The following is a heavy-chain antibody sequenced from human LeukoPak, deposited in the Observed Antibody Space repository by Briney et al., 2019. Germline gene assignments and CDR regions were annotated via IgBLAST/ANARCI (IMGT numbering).Heavy chain of an antibody. D-gene: IGHD3-9*01. Sequence: SETLSLTCTVSGGSISSGGYYWSWIRQPPGKGLEWIGYIYHSGSTYYTRSLKSRVTISVDTSKNQFSLKLSSVTAADTVVYYCASYYDTSFGYYYYGMDVWGQGTTVTVSS. V-gene: IGHV4-30-2*01. CDR2: IYHSGST. CDR1: GGSISSGGYY. J-gene: IGHJ6*02. CDR3: ASYYDTSFGYYYYGMDV.